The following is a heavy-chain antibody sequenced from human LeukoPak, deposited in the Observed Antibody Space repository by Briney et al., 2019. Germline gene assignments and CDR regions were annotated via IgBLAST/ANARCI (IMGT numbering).Heavy chain of an antibody. CDR2: ISSKGGST. CDR1: GFTFSSYA. D-gene: IGHD4-17*01. J-gene: IGHJ2*01. CDR3: VKDGTVTTSSGYFDL. Sequence: GGSLRLSCSASGFTFSSYAMHWVRHAPGKGLEYVSAISSKGGSTYYADSVKGRFTISRDNSKNTLYLQMSSLRAEDTAVYYCVKDGTVTTSSGYFDLWGRGTLVTVSS. V-gene: IGHV3-64D*09.